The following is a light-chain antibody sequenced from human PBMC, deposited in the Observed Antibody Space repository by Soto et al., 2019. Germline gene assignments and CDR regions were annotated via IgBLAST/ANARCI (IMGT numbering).Light chain of an antibody. CDR1: QSISSW. CDR3: QQYNSYST. V-gene: IGKV1-5*01. Sequence: DIQMTQSPSTLSASVGDRVTITCRASQSISSWLAWYQQKPGKAPKLLIYDASSLESGVPSRFSGSGSGTEFTLTISSLQPDDFATYYCQQYNSYSTFGKGTKLAIK. CDR2: DAS. J-gene: IGKJ2*01.